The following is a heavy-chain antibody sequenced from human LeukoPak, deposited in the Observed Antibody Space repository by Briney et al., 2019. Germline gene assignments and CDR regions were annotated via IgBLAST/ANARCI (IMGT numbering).Heavy chain of an antibody. CDR1: GGTFSSYA. CDR3: ASDSHYYYYYYYMDV. J-gene: IGHJ6*03. V-gene: IGHV1-69*04. CDR2: IIPILGIA. Sequence: SVKVSCKASGGTFSSYAISWVRQAPGQGLEWMGRIIPILGIANYAQKFQGRVTITADKSTSTAYMELSSLRSEDTAVYYCASDSHYYYYYYYMDVWGKGTTVTVSS.